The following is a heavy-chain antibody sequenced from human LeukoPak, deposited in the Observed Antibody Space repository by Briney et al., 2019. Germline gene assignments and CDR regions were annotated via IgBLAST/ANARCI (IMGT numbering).Heavy chain of an antibody. J-gene: IGHJ4*02. CDR3: ARLPAY. Sequence: GGSLRLSCAASGVSVSNNFMTWVRQAPGKGLEWVSVIYTDGSTFYADSVKGRFTISRDNSKNTLYLQMNSLGPQDTAVYYCARLPAYWGQGTLVTVSS. CDR1: GVSVSNNF. CDR2: IYTDGST. V-gene: IGHV3-66*02.